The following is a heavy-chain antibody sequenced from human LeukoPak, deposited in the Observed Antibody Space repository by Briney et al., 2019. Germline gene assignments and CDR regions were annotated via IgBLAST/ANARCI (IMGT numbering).Heavy chain of an antibody. D-gene: IGHD4-17*01. CDR3: AKDLACGDSVS. J-gene: IGHJ4*02. V-gene: IGHV3-30*18. CDR1: GFTFSTYA. CDR2: ISYDGSKK. Sequence: GRSLRLSCAASGFTFSTYAIHWVRQAPGKGLEWVSIISYDGSKKYYADSVKGRFTISRDNSKNTLYLQMNSLRAEDTAVYYCAKDLACGDSVSWGQGTLVAVSS.